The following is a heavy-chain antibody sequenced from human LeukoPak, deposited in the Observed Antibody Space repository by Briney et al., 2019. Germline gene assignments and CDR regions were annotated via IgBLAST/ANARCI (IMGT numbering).Heavy chain of an antibody. CDR3: ASGYSSSYYFDY. CDR2: IYYSGST. V-gene: IGHV4-59*12. D-gene: IGHD6-13*01. CDR1: GGSISSYY. J-gene: IGHJ4*02. Sequence: SETLSLTCTVSGGSISSYYWSWIRQPPGKGLEWIGYIYYSGSTYYNPSLKSRVTISVDTSKNQFSLKLSSVTAADTAVYYCASGYSSSYYFDYWGQGTLVTVSS.